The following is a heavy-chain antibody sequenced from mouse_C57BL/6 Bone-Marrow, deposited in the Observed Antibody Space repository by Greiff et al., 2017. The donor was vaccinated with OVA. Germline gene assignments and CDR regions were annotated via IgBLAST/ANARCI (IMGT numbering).Heavy chain of an antibody. D-gene: IGHD3-2*02. Sequence: EVQLQQSGPELVKPGASVKIPCKASGYTFTDYNMDWVKQSHGKSLEWIGDINPNNGGTIYNQKFKGKATLTVDKSSSTAYMELRSLTSEDTAVYYCARTQATWAWFAYWGKGTLVTVSA. CDR2: INPNNGGT. CDR3: ARTQATWAWFAY. CDR1: GYTFTDYN. V-gene: IGHV1-18*01. J-gene: IGHJ3*01.